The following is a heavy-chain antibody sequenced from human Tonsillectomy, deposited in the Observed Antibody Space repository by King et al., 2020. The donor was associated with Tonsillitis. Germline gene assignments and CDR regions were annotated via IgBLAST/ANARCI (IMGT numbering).Heavy chain of an antibody. D-gene: IGHD4-17*01. Sequence: VQLVESGGGLVQPGGSLRLSCSGSGFTFSSYVMNWFRQAPAKGLEWVSATYGDGRTTYYADSVKGRFTMSRDNSKNTISLQMSSLRVEDTAVYYCAKDRRGTVTTGSDYWGQGTLVTVSS. CDR1: GFTFSSYV. J-gene: IGHJ4*02. CDR2: TYGDGRTT. CDR3: AKDRRGTVTTGSDY. V-gene: IGHV3-23*03.